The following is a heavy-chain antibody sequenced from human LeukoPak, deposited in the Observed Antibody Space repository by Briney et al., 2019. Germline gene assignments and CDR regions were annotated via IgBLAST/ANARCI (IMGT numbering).Heavy chain of an antibody. Sequence: ASVKVSCKAAGYTFVSHGITWVRQAPGQGLEWMGWISAHDGNTNYAQKLQGRVTMTTDTSTSIAYMELRSLRSDDTAMYYCARAWIMVTSHLDFWGQGTLVTVSS. J-gene: IGHJ4*02. CDR2: ISAHDGNT. CDR1: GYTFVSHG. CDR3: ARAWIMVTSHLDF. D-gene: IGHD2-21*02. V-gene: IGHV1-18*01.